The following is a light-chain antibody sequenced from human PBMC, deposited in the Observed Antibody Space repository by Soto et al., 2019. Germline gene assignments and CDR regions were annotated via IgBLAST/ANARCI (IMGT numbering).Light chain of an antibody. Sequence: DIQMTQSPSSLSASVGDTVTITCRASQGISSYLAWYQQKPGKVPKLLIYAASTLQSGVPSRFSGSGSGTDFTLTISSLQPEDVATYYCLGYDSAPTWTFGQGTKVEIK. CDR3: LGYDSAPTWT. CDR2: AAS. J-gene: IGKJ1*01. CDR1: QGISSY. V-gene: IGKV1-27*01.